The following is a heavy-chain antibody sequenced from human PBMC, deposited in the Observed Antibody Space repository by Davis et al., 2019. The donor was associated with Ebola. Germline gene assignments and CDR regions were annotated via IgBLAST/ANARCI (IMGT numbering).Heavy chain of an antibody. Sequence: SVKVSCKASGYTFTSYGISWVRQAPGQGLEWMGGIIPILGIANYAQKFQGRVTITADESTSTAYMELSSLRSEDTAVYYCARDRNYSNTFDYWGQGTLVTVSS. CDR3: ARDRNYSNTFDY. J-gene: IGHJ4*02. V-gene: IGHV1-69*10. CDR1: GYTFTSYG. CDR2: IIPILGIA. D-gene: IGHD4-11*01.